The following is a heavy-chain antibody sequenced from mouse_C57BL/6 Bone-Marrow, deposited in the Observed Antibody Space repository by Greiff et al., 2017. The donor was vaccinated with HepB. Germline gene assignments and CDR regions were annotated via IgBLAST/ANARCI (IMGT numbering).Heavy chain of an antibody. Sequence: EVKLMESGGGLVKPGGSLKLSCAASGFTFSSYAMSWVRQTPEKRLEWVATISDGGSYTYYPDNVKGRFTISRDNAKNNLYLQMSLLKSEDTAMYYCARDGRGVYYYAMDYWGQGTSVTVSS. CDR1: GFTFSSYA. V-gene: IGHV5-4*01. CDR3: ARDGRGVYYYAMDY. D-gene: IGHD1-1*01. J-gene: IGHJ4*01. CDR2: ISDGGSYT.